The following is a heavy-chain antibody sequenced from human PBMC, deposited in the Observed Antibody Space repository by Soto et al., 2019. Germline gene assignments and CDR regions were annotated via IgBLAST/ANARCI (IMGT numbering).Heavy chain of an antibody. CDR2: ISYDGSNK. J-gene: IGHJ4*02. V-gene: IGHV3-30-3*01. CDR1: GFTFSSYA. CDR3: CKIAVAGTGRDDYFDY. D-gene: IGHD6-19*01. Sequence: QVQLVESGGGVVQPGRSLRLSCAASGFTFSSYAMHWVRQAPGKGLEWVAVISYDGSNKYYADSVKGRFTISRDNSKNTLYLQMNSLRAEDTAVYYACKIAVAGTGRDDYFDYWGQGTLVTVSS.